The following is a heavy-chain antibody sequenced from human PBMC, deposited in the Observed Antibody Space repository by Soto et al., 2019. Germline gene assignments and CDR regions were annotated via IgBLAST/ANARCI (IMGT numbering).Heavy chain of an antibody. CDR1: GYSCTSYW. CDR3: ARHRREYSGYEYDYYYMDV. CDR2: IYPGDSHT. J-gene: IGHJ6*03. V-gene: IGHV5-51*01. Sequence: ESLKVSCKGAGYSCTSYWIGWVRQMPGKGLEWMGIIYPGDSHTRYSPSFQGQVTISADKSIRTAYLQWSSLKASDTAMYYCARHRREYSGYEYDYYYMDVWGKGTTVTVSS. D-gene: IGHD5-12*01.